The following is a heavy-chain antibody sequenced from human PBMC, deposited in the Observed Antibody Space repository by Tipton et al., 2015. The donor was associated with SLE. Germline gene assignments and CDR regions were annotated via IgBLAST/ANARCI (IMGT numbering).Heavy chain of an antibody. J-gene: IGHJ6*03. CDR2: INHSGST. CDR1: GGSFSGYY. CDR3: ARPLYYYYYMDV. Sequence: TLSLTCAVYGGSFSGYYWSWIRQPPGKGLECIGEINHSGSTNYNPSLKSRVTISVDTSKNQFSLKLSSVTAADTAVYYCARPLYYYYYMDVWGKGTTVTVSS. V-gene: IGHV4-34*01.